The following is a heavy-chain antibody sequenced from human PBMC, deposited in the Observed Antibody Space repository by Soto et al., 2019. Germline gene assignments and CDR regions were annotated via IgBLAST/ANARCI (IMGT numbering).Heavy chain of an antibody. J-gene: IGHJ6*02. V-gene: IGHV3-23*01. CDR3: ASLGVGDWANYYYYYGMDV. Sequence: GGSLRLSCAATGFTFSVYAMTWVRQAPGKGLEWVSAVTANGGSTYSADSVKGRFTISRDNSKNALFLQMNSLRAEDTAVYYCASLGVGDWANYYYYYGMDVWGQGTTVTVSS. CDR1: GFTFSVYA. CDR2: VTANGGST. D-gene: IGHD2-21*02.